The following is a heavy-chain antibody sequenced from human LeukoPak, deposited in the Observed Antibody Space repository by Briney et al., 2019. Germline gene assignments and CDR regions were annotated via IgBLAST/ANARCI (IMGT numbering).Heavy chain of an antibody. CDR3: ARVEAATTNPRFDY. J-gene: IGHJ4*02. D-gene: IGHD5-24*01. CDR1: GGSISSGDYY. Sequence: NPSQTLSLTCTVSGGSISSGDYYWSWIRQPPGKGLEWIGYIYYSGSTYYNPSLKSRVTISVDTSKNQFSLKLSSETVADTAVYYCARVEAATTNPRFDYWGQGTLVTVSS. CDR2: IYYSGST. V-gene: IGHV4-30-4*01.